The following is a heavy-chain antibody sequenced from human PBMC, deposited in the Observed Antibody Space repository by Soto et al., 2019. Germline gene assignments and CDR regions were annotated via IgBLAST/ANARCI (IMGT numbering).Heavy chain of an antibody. J-gene: IGHJ4*02. CDR2: IIPIFGTA. CDR1: GGTFSSYA. CDR3: ARHDYYYDSSSAY. V-gene: IGHV1-69*13. D-gene: IGHD3-22*01. Sequence: ASVKVSCKASGGTFSSYAISWVRQAPGQGLEWMGGIIPIFGTANYAQKFQGRVTITADESTSTAYMELSSLRSEDTAVYYCARHDYYYDSSSAYWGQGTLVTVSS.